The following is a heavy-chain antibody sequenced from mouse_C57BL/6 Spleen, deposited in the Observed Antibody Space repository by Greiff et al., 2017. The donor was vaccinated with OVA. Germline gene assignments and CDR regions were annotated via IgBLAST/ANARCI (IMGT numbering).Heavy chain of an antibody. J-gene: IGHJ4*01. V-gene: IGHV1-18*01. CDR2: INPNNGGT. Sequence: EVMLVESGPELVKPGASVKIPCKASGYTFTDYNMDWVKQSHGKSLEWIGDINPNNGGTIYNQKFKGKATLTVDKSSSTAYMELRSLTSEDTAVYYCARMEVYYYGRAYAMDYWGQGTSVTVSS. CDR1: GYTFTDYN. CDR3: ARMEVYYYGRAYAMDY. D-gene: IGHD1-1*01.